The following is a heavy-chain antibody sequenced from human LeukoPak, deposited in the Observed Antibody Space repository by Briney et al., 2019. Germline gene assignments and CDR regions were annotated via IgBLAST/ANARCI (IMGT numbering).Heavy chain of an antibody. V-gene: IGHV3-7*01. D-gene: IGHD4-11*01. Sequence: GGSLRLSCAASGFTFSSYSMNWVRQAPGKGLEWVANIKQDGSEKYYVDSVKGRFTISRDNAKNSLYLQMNSLRAEDTAVYYCARDSNSWFDPWGQGTLVTVSS. CDR3: ARDSNSWFDP. CDR2: IKQDGSEK. CDR1: GFTFSSYS. J-gene: IGHJ5*02.